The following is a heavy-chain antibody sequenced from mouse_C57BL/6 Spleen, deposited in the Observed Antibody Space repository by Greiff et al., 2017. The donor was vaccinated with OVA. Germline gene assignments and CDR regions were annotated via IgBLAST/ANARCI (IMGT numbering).Heavy chain of an antibody. V-gene: IGHV1-61*01. CDR1: GYTFTSYW. CDR2: IYPSDSET. CDR3: ARENYGSSQGFDV. Sequence: VQLQQPGAELVRPGSSVKLSCKASGYTFTSYWMDWVKQRPGQGLEWIGNIYPSDSETHYNQKFKDKATLTVDKSSSTAYMQLSSLTSEDSAVYYCARENYGSSQGFDVWGTGTTVTVSS. J-gene: IGHJ1*03. D-gene: IGHD1-1*01.